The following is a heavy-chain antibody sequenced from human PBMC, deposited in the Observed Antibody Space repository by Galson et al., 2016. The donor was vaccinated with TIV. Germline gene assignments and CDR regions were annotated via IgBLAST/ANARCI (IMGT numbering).Heavy chain of an antibody. CDR1: GGTFSSFV. V-gene: IGHV1-69*13. Sequence: SVKVSCKASGGTFSSFVVTWVRQAPGQGLEWMGEIIPLFGEAHYAQKFQGRVTISADESTSTVYMELRSLRSGDTAVYYCAKCRNTAMDTYYYYYGLDVWGQGTTVTVSS. J-gene: IGHJ6*02. CDR2: IIPLFGEA. D-gene: IGHD5-18*01. CDR3: AKCRNTAMDTYYYYYGLDV.